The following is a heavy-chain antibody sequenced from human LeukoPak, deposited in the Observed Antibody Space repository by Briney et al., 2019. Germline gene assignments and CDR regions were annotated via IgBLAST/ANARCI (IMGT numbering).Heavy chain of an antibody. CDR2: IIPFFGTP. D-gene: IGHD3-9*01. CDR3: ARDLTQTYYDILTGYSPGAFDI. CDR1: GGTFTNYT. Sequence: ASVKVSCKASGGTFTNYTINWVRQAPGQGLEWMGGIIPFFGTPNYAQKFQGRVTISADKSTSTEYMEVSSLRSEDTAVYYCARDLTQTYYDILTGYSPGAFDIWGQGTMVTVSS. J-gene: IGHJ3*02. V-gene: IGHV1-69*06.